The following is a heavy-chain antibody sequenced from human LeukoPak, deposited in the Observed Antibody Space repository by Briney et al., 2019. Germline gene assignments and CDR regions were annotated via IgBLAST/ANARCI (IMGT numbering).Heavy chain of an antibody. CDR3: AREHCAGGYCYFLDY. Sequence: PSETLSLTCSVSDYPISSGHFWGWIQQPPGKGLEWIATISHDGSTYFNPSLKSRVIVSVDTSKNQFSLNLTSVNAADTAVYYCAREHCAGGYCYFLDYWGQGTLVTVSS. J-gene: IGHJ4*02. D-gene: IGHD2/OR15-2a*01. CDR2: ISHDGST. V-gene: IGHV4-38-2*02. CDR1: DYPISSGHF.